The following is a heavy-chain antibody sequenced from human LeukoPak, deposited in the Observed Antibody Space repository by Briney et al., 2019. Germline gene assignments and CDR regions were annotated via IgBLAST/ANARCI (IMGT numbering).Heavy chain of an antibody. Sequence: ASVKVSRKASGYTFTSYFMHWVRQAPGQGLEWMGIINPSDRSTSYAQKFQGRVTVTRDTSTSTVYMELRSLTSEDTAVYYCSRGKSRGSHIDYWGQGTLVTVSS. D-gene: IGHD1-26*01. J-gene: IGHJ4*02. CDR3: SRGKSRGSHIDY. CDR1: GYTFTSYF. V-gene: IGHV1-46*01. CDR2: INPSDRST.